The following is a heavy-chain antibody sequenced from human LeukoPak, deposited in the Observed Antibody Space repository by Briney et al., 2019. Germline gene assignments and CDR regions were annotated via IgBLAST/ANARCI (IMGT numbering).Heavy chain of an antibody. Sequence: GGSLRLSCAASGFTFDDYAMHWVRQAPGKGLEWVSGISWNSGSIGYADSVKGRFTTSRDNAKNSLYVQMNSLRAEDTALYYCAKEVAMLVCSGGSCYGRKAFDIWGQGTMVTVSS. CDR2: ISWNSGSI. J-gene: IGHJ3*02. V-gene: IGHV3-9*01. CDR3: AKEVAMLVCSGGSCYGRKAFDI. D-gene: IGHD2-15*01. CDR1: GFTFDDYA.